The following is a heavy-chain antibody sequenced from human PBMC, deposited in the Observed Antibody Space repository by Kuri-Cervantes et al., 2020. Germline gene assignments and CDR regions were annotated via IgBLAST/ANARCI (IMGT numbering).Heavy chain of an antibody. D-gene: IGHD6-19*01. CDR2: ISYDGSNK. CDR3: AREQVAGKPNDAFDL. Sequence: AGSLRLSCAASGFTFSSYAMHWVSQAPGKGLEWVAVISYDGSNKYYADSVKGRFTISRDNAKNTLYLQMNSLRADDTAVYYCAREQVAGKPNDAFDLWGQGTMVTVSS. J-gene: IGHJ3*01. V-gene: IGHV3-30-3*01. CDR1: GFTFSSYA.